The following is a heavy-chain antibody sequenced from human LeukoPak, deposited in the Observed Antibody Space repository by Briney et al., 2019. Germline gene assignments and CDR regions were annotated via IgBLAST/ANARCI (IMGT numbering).Heavy chain of an antibody. J-gene: IGHJ3*02. CDR1: GGSISSGSYY. Sequence: PSETLSLTCTVSGGSISSGSYYWSWIRQPAGKGLEWIGRIYTSGSTNYNPSLKSRVTISVDTSKNQFSLKLSSVTAADTAVYYCAREGFIAAPAGAFDIRGQGTMVTVSS. CDR2: IYTSGST. D-gene: IGHD6-6*01. CDR3: AREGFIAAPAGAFDI. V-gene: IGHV4-61*02.